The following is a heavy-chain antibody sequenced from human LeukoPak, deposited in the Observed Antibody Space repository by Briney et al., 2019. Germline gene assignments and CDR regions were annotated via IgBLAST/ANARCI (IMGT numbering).Heavy chain of an antibody. CDR1: GFTVSSNY. CDR3: AKSTAPCSRGSCYSALES. J-gene: IGHJ4*02. Sequence: GGSLRLSCAASGFTVSSNYMSWVRQAPGKGLEWVSVIYSGGSTYYADSVKGRFTTSRDNSKNTLYLQMNSLRAEDTAIYYCAKSTAPCSRGSCYSALESWGQGTLVTVSS. D-gene: IGHD2-15*01. CDR2: IYSGGST. V-gene: IGHV3-66*01.